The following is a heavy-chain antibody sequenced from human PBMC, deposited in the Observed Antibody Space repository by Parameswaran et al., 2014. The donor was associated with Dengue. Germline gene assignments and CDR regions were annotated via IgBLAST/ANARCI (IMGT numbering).Heavy chain of an antibody. D-gene: IGHD6-13*01. CDR2: ISGSGGST. J-gene: IGHJ4*02. V-gene: IGHV3-23*01. Sequence: RWIRQPPGKGLEWVSAISGSGGSTYYADSVKGRFTISRDNSKNTLYLQMNSLRAEDTAVYYCAKDSSSSWHFWVFDYWGQGTLVTVSS. CDR3: AKDSSSSWHFWVFDY.